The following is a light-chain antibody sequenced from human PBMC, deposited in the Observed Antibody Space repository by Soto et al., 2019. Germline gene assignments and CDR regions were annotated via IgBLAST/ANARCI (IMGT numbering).Light chain of an antibody. V-gene: IGKV1-5*03. CDR1: QSIDSR. J-gene: IGKJ2*01. CDR3: QQYHSYSYT. Sequence: DIQMTQSPSTLSASVGDRVTITCRASQSIDSRLAWYQQKPGKAPNLLIYRASNLESGVPSRFSGGGSGTEFTLTITSLQPDDFATYYCQQYHSYSYTFGQGTKLEV. CDR2: RAS.